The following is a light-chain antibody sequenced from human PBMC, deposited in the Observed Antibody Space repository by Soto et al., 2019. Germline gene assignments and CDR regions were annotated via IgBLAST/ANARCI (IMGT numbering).Light chain of an antibody. CDR3: QHYNSYSEA. J-gene: IGKJ1*01. Sequence: DIQVTQSPSSLSASVGDIVTITCRASQTISSWLAWYQQKPGKAPKLLIYKASTLKSGVPSRFSGSGSGTEFTLTISSLQPDDFATYYCQHYNSYSEAFGQGTKVHIK. CDR2: KAS. CDR1: QTISSW. V-gene: IGKV1-5*03.